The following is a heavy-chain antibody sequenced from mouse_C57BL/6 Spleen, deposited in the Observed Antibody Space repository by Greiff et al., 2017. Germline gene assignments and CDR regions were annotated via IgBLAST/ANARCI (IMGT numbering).Heavy chain of an antibody. CDR2: INPNYGTT. CDR1: GYSFTDYN. Sequence: VQLKESGPELVKPGASVKISCKASGYSFTDYNMNWVKQSNGKSLEWIGAINPNYGTTSYNQKFKGKATLTVDQSSSTAYMQLNSLTSEDSAVYYCARESSYYSNSPFAYWGQGTLVTVSA. CDR3: ARESSYYSNSPFAY. D-gene: IGHD2-5*01. V-gene: IGHV1-39*01. J-gene: IGHJ3*01.